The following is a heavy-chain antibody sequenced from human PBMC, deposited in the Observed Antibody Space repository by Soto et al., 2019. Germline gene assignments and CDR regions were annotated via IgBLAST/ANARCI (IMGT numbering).Heavy chain of an antibody. D-gene: IGHD2-2*02. CDR3: ARDRRGGAIDAFDI. J-gene: IGHJ3*02. Sequence: EVQVLESGGGLVQPGGSLRLSCAASGFTFSSYAMNWVRQAPGKGLEWVSGIYSGGSTYYADSVKGRFTISRDNSKNTLYLQMNSLRAEDTAVYYCARDRRGGAIDAFDIWGQGTMVTVSS. V-gene: IGHV3-23*03. CDR2: IYSGGST. CDR1: GFTFSSYA.